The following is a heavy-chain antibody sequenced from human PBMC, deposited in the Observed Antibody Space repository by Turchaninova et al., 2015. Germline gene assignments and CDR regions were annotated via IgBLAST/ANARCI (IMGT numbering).Heavy chain of an antibody. D-gene: IGHD1-1*01. CDR3: ARRAATGLYNWFDP. CDR2: MYHSGST. Sequence: QVQLQESGPGLVKPSETLSLTCEVSGYSISSGYYWGWIRQPPGKGLEWIGCMYHSGSTYSNPSLNLRATRPCNPSKNPCHRNLGSVTAADTAVYYCARRAATGLYNWFDPWGQGTLVTVSS. CDR1: GYSISSGYY. V-gene: IGHV4-38-2*01. J-gene: IGHJ5*02.